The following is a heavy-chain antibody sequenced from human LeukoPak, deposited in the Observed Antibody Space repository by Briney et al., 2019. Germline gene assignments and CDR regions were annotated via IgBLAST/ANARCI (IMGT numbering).Heavy chain of an antibody. CDR1: GFTFSSYA. Sequence: GGSLRLSCAASGFTFSSYAMHWVRQAPGKGLEWVAVISYDGSNKYYADSVKGRFTISRDNSKNTLYLQMNSLRAEDTAVYYCARDHGVPTADWFDPWGQGTLVTVSS. J-gene: IGHJ5*02. CDR2: ISYDGSNK. D-gene: IGHD2-2*01. CDR3: ARDHGVPTADWFDP. V-gene: IGHV3-30-3*01.